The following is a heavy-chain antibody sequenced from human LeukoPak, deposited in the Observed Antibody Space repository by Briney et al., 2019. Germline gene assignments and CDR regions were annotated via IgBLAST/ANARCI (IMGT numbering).Heavy chain of an antibody. CDR3: VRESPGTTGTTNGAFDI. V-gene: IGHV4-39*07. CDR1: GGFISSSSYY. D-gene: IGHD1-1*01. CDR2: IYYSGST. J-gene: IGHJ3*02. Sequence: SETLSLTCTVSGGFISSSSYYWGWIRQPPGKGLEWIGSIYYSGSTYYNPSLKSRVTISVDTSKNQFSLKLSSVTAADTAVYYCVRESPGTTGTTNGAFDIWGQGTMVTVSS.